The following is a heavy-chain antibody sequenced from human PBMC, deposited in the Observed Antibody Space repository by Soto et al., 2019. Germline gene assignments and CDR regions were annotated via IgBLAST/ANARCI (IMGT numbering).Heavy chain of an antibody. CDR2: INHSGST. J-gene: IGHJ4*02. D-gene: IGHD4-17*01. Sequence: SETLSLTCAVYGGSFSGYYWSWIRQPPGKGLEWIGEINHSGSTNYNPSLKSRVTISVDTSKNQFSLKLTSVTAADTAVYYCARGSTTEKVDSWGQGTLVTVSS. CDR3: ARGSTTEKVDS. V-gene: IGHV4-34*01. CDR1: GGSFSGYY.